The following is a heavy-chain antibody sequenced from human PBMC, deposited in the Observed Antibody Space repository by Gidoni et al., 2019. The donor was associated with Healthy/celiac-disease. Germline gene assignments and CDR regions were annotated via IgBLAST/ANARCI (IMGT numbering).Heavy chain of an antibody. Sequence: EVQLVESGGGLVQPGGSLRLSCAASGFTFSSYAISWVRQAPGKGLEWVSAMSGSGGSTYYADSVKGRFTISRDNSKNTLYLQMNSLRAEDTAVYYCAKDPLNYDFWSGYYGWFDPWGQGTLVTVSS. V-gene: IGHV3-23*04. J-gene: IGHJ5*02. D-gene: IGHD3-3*01. CDR3: AKDPLNYDFWSGYYGWFDP. CDR2: MSGSGGST. CDR1: GFTFSSYA.